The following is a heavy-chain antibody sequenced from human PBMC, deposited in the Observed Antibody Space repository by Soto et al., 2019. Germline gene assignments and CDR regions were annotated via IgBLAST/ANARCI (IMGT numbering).Heavy chain of an antibody. J-gene: IGHJ6*03. CDR1: GGSFSGYY. V-gene: IGHV4-34*01. D-gene: IGHD4-4*01. CDR2: INHSGST. Sequence: SETLSHTCTVYGGSFSGYYWSWIRQPPGKGLEWIGEINHSGSTNYNPSLKSRVTISVDTSKNQFSLKLRSVTAADTAVYYCARGCHYKRKVRYYYYMEVWGKGTTVTVSS. CDR3: ARGCHYKRKVRYYYYMEV.